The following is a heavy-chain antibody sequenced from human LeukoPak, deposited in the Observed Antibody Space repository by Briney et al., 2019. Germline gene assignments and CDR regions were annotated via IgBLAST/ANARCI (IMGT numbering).Heavy chain of an antibody. CDR3: TQLLLRGPTA. D-gene: IGHD2-15*01. V-gene: IGHV3-7*01. J-gene: IGHJ4*02. CDR1: GFTFSNYY. Sequence: GGSLRLSCAVSGFTFSNYYMSWVRQAPGRGLEWVANINQVGTETFYVDSVKGRFTVSRDNARNSLYLQMSSLRAEDTAVYYCTQLLLRGPTAWGQGTLVTVSS. CDR2: INQVGTET.